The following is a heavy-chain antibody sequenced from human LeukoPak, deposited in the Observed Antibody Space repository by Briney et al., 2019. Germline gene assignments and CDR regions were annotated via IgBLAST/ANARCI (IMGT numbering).Heavy chain of an antibody. Sequence: ASVKVSCKASGYTFARHGISWARQAPGHGLEWMGWITAYNGNTNYAQKLQGRVTMTTDTSTNTAYMELRSLRSDDTAVYYCARKLRHDYWGQGTLVTVSS. CDR3: ARKLRHDY. V-gene: IGHV1-18*04. CDR1: GYTFARHG. J-gene: IGHJ4*02. CDR2: ITAYNGNT.